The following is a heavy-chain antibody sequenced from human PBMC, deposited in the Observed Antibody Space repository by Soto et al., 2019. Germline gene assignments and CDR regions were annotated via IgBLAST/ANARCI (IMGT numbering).Heavy chain of an antibody. CDR1: GFPFSSYG. Sequence: GGSLRLSCAASGFPFSSYGMHWVRQAPGKGLEWVAVISYDGSNYYADSVKGRFTISRDNSKNTLYLQMNSLRAEDTAIYYCAKDYSGPADYWGQGTLVTVSS. D-gene: IGHD5-12*01. V-gene: IGHV3-30*18. CDR3: AKDYSGPADY. CDR2: ISYDGSN. J-gene: IGHJ4*02.